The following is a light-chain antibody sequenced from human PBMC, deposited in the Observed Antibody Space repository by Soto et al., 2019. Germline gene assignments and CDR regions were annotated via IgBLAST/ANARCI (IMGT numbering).Light chain of an antibody. J-gene: IGLJ2*01. CDR2: DVS. Sequence: QSVLTQPASVSGSPGQSITISCTGTSSDVGGYHYVSWYQQHPGKAPKLMIYDVSNRPSGVSNRFSGSKSGNTASLTISGLPAEDQADYYCSSYTTSSTVVFGGGTKLTVL. CDR3: SSYTTSSTVV. CDR1: SSDVGGYHY. V-gene: IGLV2-14*01.